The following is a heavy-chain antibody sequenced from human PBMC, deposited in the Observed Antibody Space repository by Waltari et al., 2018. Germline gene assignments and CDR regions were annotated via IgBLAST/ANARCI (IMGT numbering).Heavy chain of an antibody. CDR2: IYYSGST. Sequence: QLQLQESGPGLVKPSETLSLTCTVSGGSISSRSYYWGWIRQPPGKGLEWIGSIYYSGSTYYNPSLKSRVTISVDTSKNQFSLKLSSVTAADTAVYYCARHPHCSSTSCYFLDYWGQGTLVTVSS. D-gene: IGHD2-2*01. CDR3: ARHPHCSSTSCYFLDY. CDR1: GGSISSRSYY. V-gene: IGHV4-39*01. J-gene: IGHJ4*02.